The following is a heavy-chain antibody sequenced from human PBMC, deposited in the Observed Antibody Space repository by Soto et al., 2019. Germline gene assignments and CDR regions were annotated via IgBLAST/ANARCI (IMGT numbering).Heavy chain of an antibody. J-gene: IGHJ6*02. CDR1: GFTFSIYS. Sequence: GGSLRLSCAASGFTFSIYSMNWVRQAPGKGPEWVSQIGGARSSTIYYADSVKGRFTISRDNAKNSLYLQMNSLRDEDTAVYYCARDFGYDGVWGQGTTVTVSS. CDR2: IGGARSSTI. V-gene: IGHV3-48*02. CDR3: ARDFGYDGV. D-gene: IGHD3-22*01.